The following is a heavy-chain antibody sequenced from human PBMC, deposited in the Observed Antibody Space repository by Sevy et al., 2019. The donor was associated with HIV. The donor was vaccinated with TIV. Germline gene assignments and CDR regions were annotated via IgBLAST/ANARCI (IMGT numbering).Heavy chain of an antibody. Sequence: GGSLRLSCAASGFTFSSYAMHWVRQAPGKGLEWVALISYDGSNKYYADSVKGRFTISRDNSKNTLYLQMNSLRAEDTAVYYCARDPRGYSYDYYFDYWGQGTLVTVSS. CDR2: ISYDGSNK. CDR1: GFTFSSYA. V-gene: IGHV3-30-3*01. CDR3: ARDPRGYSYDYYFDY. D-gene: IGHD5-18*01. J-gene: IGHJ4*02.